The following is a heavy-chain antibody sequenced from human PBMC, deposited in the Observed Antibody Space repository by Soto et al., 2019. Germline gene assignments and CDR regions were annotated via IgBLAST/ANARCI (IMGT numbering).Heavy chain of an antibody. CDR1: GFAFSSYS. Sequence: PGGSLRLSCAASGFAFSSYSINFVRQAPWKWLEWVSSISSSSSYIYYADSVKGRFTISRDNAKNSLYLQMNSLRAEDTAVYYCARLGLRPRLDYWGQGTLVTVSS. CDR3: ARLGLRPRLDY. D-gene: IGHD4-17*01. V-gene: IGHV3-21*01. CDR2: ISSSSSYI. J-gene: IGHJ4*02.